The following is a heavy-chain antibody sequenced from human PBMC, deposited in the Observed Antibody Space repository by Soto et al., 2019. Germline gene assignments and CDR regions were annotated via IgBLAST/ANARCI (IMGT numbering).Heavy chain of an antibody. Sequence: VASVKVSCKASGYTFTSYYMHWVRQAPGQGLEWMGIINPSGGSTSYAQKFQGRVTMTRDTSTSTVYMELSSLRSEDTAVYYCARNKDVVVPAAMGYYYYYYMDVWGKGTTVTVSS. CDR2: INPSGGST. CDR1: GYTFTSYY. D-gene: IGHD2-2*01. CDR3: ARNKDVVVPAAMGYYYYYYMDV. V-gene: IGHV1-46*03. J-gene: IGHJ6*03.